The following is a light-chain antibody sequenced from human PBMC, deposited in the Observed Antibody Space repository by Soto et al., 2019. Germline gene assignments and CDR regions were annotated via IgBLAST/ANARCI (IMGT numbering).Light chain of an antibody. V-gene: IGKV1-39*01. Sequence: THITLSPSSLSSSVGDTVIITCRASQSISSYLNWYQQKPGKAPKLLIYAASSLQSGVPSRFSGSGSGTHFTLTISSLQPEDFGTYYCQQTDSFPITFGQGTRLEIK. CDR1: QSISSY. CDR2: AAS. J-gene: IGKJ5*01. CDR3: QQTDSFPIT.